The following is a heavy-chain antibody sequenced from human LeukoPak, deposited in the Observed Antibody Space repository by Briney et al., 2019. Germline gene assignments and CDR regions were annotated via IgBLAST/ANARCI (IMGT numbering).Heavy chain of an antibody. V-gene: IGHV6-1*01. CDR2: TYQRSQWRN. Sequence: SQTLSLSSAISGASSSRNSGSWHWLRQSPSRGLEWLGRTYQRSQWRNDYAPSVKSRITINPDTSKNQFSLELKSVTPEDTSVYYCARGVAGTGFDYWDQGTLVTVSS. CDR1: GASSSRNSGS. CDR3: ARGVAGTGFDY. J-gene: IGHJ4*02. D-gene: IGHD1-1*01.